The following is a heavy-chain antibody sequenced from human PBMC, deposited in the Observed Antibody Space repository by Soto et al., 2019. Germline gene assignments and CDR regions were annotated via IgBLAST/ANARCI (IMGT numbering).Heavy chain of an antibody. CDR2: MNPNSGNT. CDR1: GYTFTSYD. CDR3: ARGRREYDILTGLFDY. D-gene: IGHD3-9*01. V-gene: IGHV1-8*01. Sequence: ASVKVSCKASGYTFTSYDINWVRQATGQGLEWMGWMNPNSGNTGYAQKFQGRVTMTRNTSISTAYMELSSLRSEDTAVYYCARGRREYDILTGLFDYWGQGTLVTVSS. J-gene: IGHJ4*02.